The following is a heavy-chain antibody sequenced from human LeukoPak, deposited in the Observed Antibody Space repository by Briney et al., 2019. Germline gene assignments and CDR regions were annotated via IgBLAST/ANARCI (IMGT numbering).Heavy chain of an antibody. CDR3: AKYSAEYF. D-gene: IGHD2/OR15-2a*01. Sequence: GGSLRLSCAASGFTFSSYSMNWVRQAPGKRLEWVSYISSSSSTIYYADSVKGRFTISRDNSKNTLYLQMNSLRAEDTAVYYCAKYSAEYFWGQGTLVTVSS. V-gene: IGHV3-48*01. J-gene: IGHJ4*02. CDR2: ISSSSSTI. CDR1: GFTFSSYS.